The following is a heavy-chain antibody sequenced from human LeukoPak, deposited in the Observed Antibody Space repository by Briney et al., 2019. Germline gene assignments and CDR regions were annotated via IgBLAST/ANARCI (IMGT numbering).Heavy chain of an antibody. V-gene: IGHV4-4*02. D-gene: IGHD6-19*01. J-gene: IGHJ5*02. CDR2: IYHSGST. CDR3: ARGSSGWYFLSEKNWFDP. CDR1: GGSISSSNW. Sequence: PSETLSLTCAVSGGSISSSNWWSWVRQPPGKGLEWIGEIYHSGSTNYNPSLKSRVTISVDTSKNQFSLKLSSVTAADTAVYYCARGSSGWYFLSEKNWFDPWGQGTLVTVSS.